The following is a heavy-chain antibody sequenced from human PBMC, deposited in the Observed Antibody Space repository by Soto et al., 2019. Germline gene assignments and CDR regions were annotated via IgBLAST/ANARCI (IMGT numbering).Heavy chain of an antibody. D-gene: IGHD1-26*01. CDR3: AKVSLGALTFTDYYYSGLDV. Sequence: GRSLALSWAASGFTFSTYAMNWVRQAPGKGLEWVSAISGGGGSTYYADSVKGRVTISRDNSKNTLYLQMNSLRAEDTAVYYCAKVSLGALTFTDYYYSGLDVCGQGTTVTVSS. V-gene: IGHV3-23*01. CDR1: GFTFSTYA. CDR2: ISGGGGST. J-gene: IGHJ6*02.